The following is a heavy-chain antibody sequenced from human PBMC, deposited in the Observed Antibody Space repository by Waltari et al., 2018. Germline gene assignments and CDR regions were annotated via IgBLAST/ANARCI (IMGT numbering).Heavy chain of an antibody. Sequence: CPASGFSFGGFAMNWVRQAPGKGLAWVSALSGSGATTYYADSVRGRFTVSRDNNRNTVYLQMNSLRAEDTAVYYCAKAFRGYSGSYFDSWGRGTLVAVSA. J-gene: IGHJ4*02. CDR2: LSGSGATT. V-gene: IGHV3-23*01. CDR3: AKAFRGYSGSYFDS. D-gene: IGHD5-12*01. CDR1: GFSFGGFA.